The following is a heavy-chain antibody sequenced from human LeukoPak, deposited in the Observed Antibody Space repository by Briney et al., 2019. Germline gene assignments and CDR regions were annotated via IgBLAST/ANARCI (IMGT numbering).Heavy chain of an antibody. J-gene: IGHJ4*02. CDR1: GYSISSGYY. CDR3: ARGALDHRTFDY. Sequence: SETLSLTCTVSGYSISSGYYWGWIRQPPGKGLEWIGSIYYSGSTYYNPSLKSRVTISVDTSKNQFSLKLSSVTAADTAVYYCARGALDHRTFDYWGQGTLVTVSS. V-gene: IGHV4-38-2*02. D-gene: IGHD1-14*01. CDR2: IYYSGST.